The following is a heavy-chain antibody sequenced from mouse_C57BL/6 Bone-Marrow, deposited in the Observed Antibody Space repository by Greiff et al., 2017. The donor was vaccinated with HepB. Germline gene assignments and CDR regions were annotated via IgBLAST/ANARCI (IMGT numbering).Heavy chain of an antibody. J-gene: IGHJ4*01. Sequence: VKLMESGAELVKPGASVKISCKASGYAFSSYWMNWVKQRPGKGLEWIGQIYPGDGDTNYNGKFKGKATLTADKSSSTAYMQLSSLTSEDSAVYFCARLDYGSSCAMDYWGQGTSVTVSS. CDR2: IYPGDGDT. V-gene: IGHV1-80*01. D-gene: IGHD1-1*01. CDR1: GYAFSSYW. CDR3: ARLDYGSSCAMDY.